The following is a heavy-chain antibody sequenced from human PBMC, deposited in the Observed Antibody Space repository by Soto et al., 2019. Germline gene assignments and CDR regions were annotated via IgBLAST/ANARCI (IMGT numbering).Heavy chain of an antibody. Sequence: TSETLSLTCAVYGWSFSGYYWSWIRQPPGKGLEWIGEINHSGSTNYNPSLKSRVTISVDTSKNQFSLKLSSVTAEDTAVYYCGVATIFGELDYWGQGTLVT. J-gene: IGHJ4*02. CDR3: GVATIFGELDY. V-gene: IGHV4-34*01. CDR1: GWSFSGYY. CDR2: INHSGST. D-gene: IGHD5-12*01.